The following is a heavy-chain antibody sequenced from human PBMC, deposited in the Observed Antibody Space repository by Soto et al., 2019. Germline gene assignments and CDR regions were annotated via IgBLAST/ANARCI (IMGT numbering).Heavy chain of an antibody. D-gene: IGHD6-13*01. Sequence: GGSLRLSCSASGFTFSSYAMHWVRQAPGKGLEYVSAISSNGGSTYYADSVKGRFTISRDNSKNTLYLQMSSLRAEDTAVYYCVKDGLGGGGPNYSSSWYEEGAFDIWGQGTMVTVSS. V-gene: IGHV3-64D*08. CDR3: VKDGLGGGGPNYSSSWYEEGAFDI. CDR2: ISSNGGST. CDR1: GFTFSSYA. J-gene: IGHJ3*02.